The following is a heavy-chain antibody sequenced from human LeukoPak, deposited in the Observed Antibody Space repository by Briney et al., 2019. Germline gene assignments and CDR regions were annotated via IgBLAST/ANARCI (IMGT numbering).Heavy chain of an antibody. J-gene: IGHJ4*02. CDR2: ISSSSSYI. CDR1: GFTFSSYS. D-gene: IGHD4-17*01. V-gene: IGHV3-21*01. Sequence: PGGSLRLSCAASGFTFSSYSMNWVRQAPGKGLAWVSSISSSSSYIYYADSVKGRFTISRDNAKNSLYLQMNSLRAEDTAVYYCARDGSTVTNYYFDYWGQGTLVTVSS. CDR3: ARDGSTVTNYYFDY.